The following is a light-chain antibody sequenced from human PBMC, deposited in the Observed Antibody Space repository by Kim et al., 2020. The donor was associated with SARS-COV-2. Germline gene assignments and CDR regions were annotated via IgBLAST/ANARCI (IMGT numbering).Light chain of an antibody. Sequence: TSTCSGGISNSRINAVNWYQQLQGTAPKHLMYSKNQRTSGFPDRFSGSKSGTSASLAIIGLQSEDEADYYCAAWDDSQNGLVFGGGTQLTVL. CDR1: ISNSRINA. V-gene: IGLV1-44*01. J-gene: IGLJ2*01. CDR3: AAWDDSQNGLV. CDR2: SKN.